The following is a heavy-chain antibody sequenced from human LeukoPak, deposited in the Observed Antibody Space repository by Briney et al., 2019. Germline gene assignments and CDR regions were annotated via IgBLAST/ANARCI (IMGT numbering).Heavy chain of an antibody. J-gene: IGHJ2*01. CDR1: GYIFTAYY. V-gene: IGHV1-2*02. CDR3: ARDGLNGDVWYSDL. Sequence: GASVKVSCKASGYIFTAYYLHWVRQAPGQGLEWMGWINPDSGDTKFAQKFQGRVSMTRDTSISTAYMELSGLRSDDTAYYFCARDGLNGDVWYSDLWGRGTLVTVSS. D-gene: IGHD4-17*01. CDR2: INPDSGDT.